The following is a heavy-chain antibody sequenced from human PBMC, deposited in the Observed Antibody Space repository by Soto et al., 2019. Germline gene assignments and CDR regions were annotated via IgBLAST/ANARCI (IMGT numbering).Heavy chain of an antibody. J-gene: IGHJ4*02. D-gene: IGHD2-15*01. CDR2: ISGSGGST. CDR3: AKRVRYCSGGSCYSAHFDY. Sequence: GGSLRLSCAASGFTFSSYAMSWVRQAPGKGLEWVSAISGSGGSTYYADSVKGRFTISRDNSKNTLYLQMNSLRAEDTAVYYCAKRVRYCSGGSCYSAHFDYWGQGTLVTVSS. V-gene: IGHV3-23*01. CDR1: GFTFSSYA.